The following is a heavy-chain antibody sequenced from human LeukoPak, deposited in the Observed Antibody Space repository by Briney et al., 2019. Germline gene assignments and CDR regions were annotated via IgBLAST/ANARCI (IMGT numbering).Heavy chain of an antibody. CDR1: GDSISTYY. D-gene: IGHD2-2*01. Sequence: SETLSLICTVSGDSISTYYWSWIRQPPGKGLEWIGYIYYSGRTNYNPSLKSRVTISVDTSKNQFSLKLSSVTAADTAVYYCARKTSHCSSTSCYAEWFDPWGQGTLVTVSS. J-gene: IGHJ5*02. V-gene: IGHV4-59*08. CDR3: ARKTSHCSSTSCYAEWFDP. CDR2: IYYSGRT.